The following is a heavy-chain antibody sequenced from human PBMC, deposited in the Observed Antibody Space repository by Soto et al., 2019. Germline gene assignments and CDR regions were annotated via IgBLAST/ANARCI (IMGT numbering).Heavy chain of an antibody. J-gene: IGHJ6*02. CDR1: GFSFSEYS. CDR3: AKPLQQWLLQGSGVDV. D-gene: IGHD6-19*01. Sequence: GESLKISCAASGFSFSEYSMTWVRQAPGKGLQWVSAISGDTATTHYADSVKGRFTISRDNSRDTLYLQMNSLRVEDTAIYYCAKPLQQWLLQGSGVDVWGQGTTVTV. V-gene: IGHV3-23*01. CDR2: ISGDTATT.